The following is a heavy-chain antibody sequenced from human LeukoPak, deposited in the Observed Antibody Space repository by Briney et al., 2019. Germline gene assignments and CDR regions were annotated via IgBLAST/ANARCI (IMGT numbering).Heavy chain of an antibody. CDR3: ASSRYYFDSSGYYPDY. Sequence: GGSLRLSCAASGFTLSSYSMNWVRQAPGKGLEWVSYISSSSYIQYADSVKGRFTISRDNAANSLYLQMNSLTAEDTAVYYCASSRYYFDSSGYYPDYWGQGTLVTVSS. V-gene: IGHV3-21*01. CDR2: ISSSSYI. J-gene: IGHJ4*02. D-gene: IGHD3-22*01. CDR1: GFTLSSYS.